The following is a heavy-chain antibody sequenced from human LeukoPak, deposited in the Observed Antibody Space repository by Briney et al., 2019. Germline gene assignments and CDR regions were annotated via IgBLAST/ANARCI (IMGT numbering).Heavy chain of an antibody. CDR1: GFTFSSYA. J-gene: IGHJ6*04. CDR3: AKTGGYCSSASCPDKYGMDV. CDR2: ISGSGGST. D-gene: IGHD2-2*01. V-gene: IGHV3-23*01. Sequence: PGGSLRLSCAASGFTFSSYAMSWVRQAPGKGLEWVSAISGSGGSTYYADSAKGRFTISRDNSKNTLYLQMNSLRAEDTAVYYCAKTGGYCSSASCPDKYGMDVWGKGTTVTVSS.